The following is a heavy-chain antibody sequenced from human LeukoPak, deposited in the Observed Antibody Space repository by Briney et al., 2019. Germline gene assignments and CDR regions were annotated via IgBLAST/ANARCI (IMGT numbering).Heavy chain of an antibody. CDR2: ISAFNGNA. CDR1: GYIFTTYA. CDR3: ARVFFGVGATVPFDY. V-gene: IGHV1-18*01. Sequence: ASVTVSCKASGYIFTTYAITWVRQAPGQGLEWMGGISAFNGNANYAQKFQGRVTLTTDTSTSTAYMELRSLRSDDTAVYYCARVFFGVGATVPFDYWGQGTLVTVSS. J-gene: IGHJ4*02. D-gene: IGHD1-26*01.